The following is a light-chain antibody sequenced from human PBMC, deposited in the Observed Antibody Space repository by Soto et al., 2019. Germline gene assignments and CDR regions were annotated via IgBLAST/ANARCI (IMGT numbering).Light chain of an antibody. J-gene: IGKJ1*01. V-gene: IGKV3-20*01. CDR2: GAS. Sequence: EIVMTQSPATLSVSPGERPTLSCRASQSVGSHLAWYQQRPGQAPRLLIYGASSRATGIPDRFSGSGSGTDFTLTISRLEPEDFAVYYCQQYGSSPWTFGQGTKV. CDR1: QSVGSH. CDR3: QQYGSSPWT.